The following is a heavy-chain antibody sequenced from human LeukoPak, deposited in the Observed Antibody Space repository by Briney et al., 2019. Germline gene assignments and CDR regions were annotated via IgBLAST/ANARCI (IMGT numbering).Heavy chain of an antibody. CDR1: GFTFSSYS. CDR2: ISSSSSYI. CDR3: AREFFRLDAFDI. V-gene: IGHV3-21*01. Sequence: GGSLRLSCAVSGFTFSSYSMNWVRQAPGKGLEWVSSISSSSSYIYYADSVKGRFTISRDNAKNSLYLQMNSLRAEDTAVYYCAREFFRLDAFDIWGQGTMVTVSS. J-gene: IGHJ3*02. D-gene: IGHD3-3*01.